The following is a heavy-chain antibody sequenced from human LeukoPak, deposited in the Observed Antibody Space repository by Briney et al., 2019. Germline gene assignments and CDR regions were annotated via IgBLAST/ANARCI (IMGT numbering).Heavy chain of an antibody. V-gene: IGHV4-39*07. Sequence: PSETLSLTCTVSGGSISSTSHYWGWIRQPPGKGLEWIGSIYHSGSTYYNPSLKSRVTISVDTSKNQFSLKLSSVTAADTAVYYCARIRSSGYPRPYNWFDPWGQGTLVTVSS. CDR1: GGSISSTSHY. J-gene: IGHJ5*02. D-gene: IGHD3-22*01. CDR3: ARIRSSGYPRPYNWFDP. CDR2: IYHSGST.